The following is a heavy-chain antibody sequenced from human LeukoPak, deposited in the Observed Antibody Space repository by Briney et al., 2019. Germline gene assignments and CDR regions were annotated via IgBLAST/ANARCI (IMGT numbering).Heavy chain of an antibody. Sequence: SVKVSCKASGGTFSSYAISWVRQAPGQGLEWMGGIIPIFGTASYAQKFQGRVTITADESTSTAYMELSSLRSEDTAVYYCAYRSGRNGDSDYWGQGTLVTVSS. CDR3: AYRSGRNGDSDY. CDR1: GGTFSSYA. D-gene: IGHD4-17*01. V-gene: IGHV1-69*01. CDR2: IIPIFGTA. J-gene: IGHJ4*02.